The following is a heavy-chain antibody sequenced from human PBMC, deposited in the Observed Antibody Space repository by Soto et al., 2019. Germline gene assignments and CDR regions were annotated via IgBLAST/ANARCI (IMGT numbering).Heavy chain of an antibody. CDR3: ARDLWARTDAFDI. CDR1: GGSISSGDYY. CDR2: IYYSGST. J-gene: IGHJ3*02. Sequence: QVQLQESGPGLVKPSQTLSLTCTVSGGSISSGDYYWSWIRQPPGKGLEWIGYIYYSGSTYYNPSLKCRVTISVDTSKNQFSLKLSSVTAADTAVYYCARDLWARTDAFDIWGQGTMVTVSS. V-gene: IGHV4-30-4*01. D-gene: IGHD7-27*01.